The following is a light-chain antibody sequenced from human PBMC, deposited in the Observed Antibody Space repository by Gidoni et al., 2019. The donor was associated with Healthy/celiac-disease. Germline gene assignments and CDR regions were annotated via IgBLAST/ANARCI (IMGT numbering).Light chain of an antibody. CDR1: QSVSSSY. CDR3: QQYGSSPPYT. Sequence: EMVLTQSPGTLSLSPGERATLSCRASQSVSSSYLAWYQQKPGQAHRLLIYGASSRATGIPDRFSGRGSGTDFTLTISRLEPEDFAVYYCQQYGSSPPYTFXQXTKLEIK. CDR2: GAS. J-gene: IGKJ2*01. V-gene: IGKV3-20*01.